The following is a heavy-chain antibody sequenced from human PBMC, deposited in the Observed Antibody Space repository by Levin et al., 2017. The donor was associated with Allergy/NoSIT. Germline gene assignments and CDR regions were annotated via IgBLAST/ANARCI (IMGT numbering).Heavy chain of an antibody. D-gene: IGHD3-3*01. Sequence: PGGSLRLSCAASGFTISPASGFIFSNYAMSWVRQAQGKGLEWVSSISGSGENTYYADSVKGRFTISRDNSKNTLYLQMSSLRAEDTAVYYCAKVPKLDLWSGYYNYYYYMGVWGKGTTVTVSS. J-gene: IGHJ6*03. CDR2: ISGSGENT. CDR1: GFIFSNYA. CDR3: AKVPKLDLWSGYYNYYYYMGV. V-gene: IGHV3-23*01.